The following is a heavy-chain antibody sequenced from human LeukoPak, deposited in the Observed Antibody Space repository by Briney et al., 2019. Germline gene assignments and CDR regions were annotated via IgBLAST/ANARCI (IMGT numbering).Heavy chain of an antibody. CDR3: ARGNSCCLDY. D-gene: IGHD2-15*01. J-gene: IGHJ4*02. Sequence: PGGSLRLSCVASGFTFNSYEMNWVRQAPGKGLEWVSYITSGSTIYYADSVKGRFTISRDNAKNSLYLQMNSLRADDTAVYYCARGNSCCLDYWGQGTLVTVSS. CDR1: GFTFNSYE. CDR2: ITSGSTI. V-gene: IGHV3-48*03.